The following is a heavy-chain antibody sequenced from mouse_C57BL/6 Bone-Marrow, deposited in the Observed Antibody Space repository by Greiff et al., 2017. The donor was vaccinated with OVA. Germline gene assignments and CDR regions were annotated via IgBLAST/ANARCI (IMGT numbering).Heavy chain of an antibody. CDR1: GFTFSDYY. V-gene: IGHV5-16*01. CDR3: ARGGGLPSAMDY. J-gene: IGHJ4*01. CDR2: INYDGSST. Sequence: DVQLVESEGGLVQPGSSMKLSCTASGFTFSDYYMAWVRQVPEKGLEWVANINYDGSSTYYLDSLKSRFIISRDNAKNILYLQMSSLKSEDTATYYCARGGGLPSAMDYWGQGTSVTVSS. D-gene: IGHD2-2*01.